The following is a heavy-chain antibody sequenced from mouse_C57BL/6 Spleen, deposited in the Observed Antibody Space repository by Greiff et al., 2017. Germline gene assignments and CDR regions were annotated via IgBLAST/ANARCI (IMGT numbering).Heavy chain of an antibody. V-gene: IGHV5-16*01. CDR1: GFTFSDYY. CDR2: INYDGSST. CDR3: ARDQNYYAMDY. Sequence: EVKVVESEGGLVQPGSSMKLSCTASGFTFSDYYMAWVRQVPEKGLEWVANINYDGSSTYYLDSLKSRFIISRDNAKNILYLQMSSLKSEDTATYYCARDQNYYAMDYWGQGTSVTVSS. J-gene: IGHJ4*01.